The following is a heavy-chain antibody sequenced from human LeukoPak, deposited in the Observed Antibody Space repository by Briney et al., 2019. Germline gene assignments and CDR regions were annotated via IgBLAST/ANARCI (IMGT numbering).Heavy chain of an antibody. CDR2: IKQDGSEK. Sequence: PGGSLRLSCGASGFTFSSNWMTWVRQAPGKGLEWVANIKQDGSEKNYVDSVKGRFTISRDNAKNSLYLQMNSLRAEDTAVYHCARQRFGDVWGKGTTVTVSS. D-gene: IGHD3-3*01. V-gene: IGHV3-7*02. J-gene: IGHJ6*04. CDR1: GFTFSSNW. CDR3: ARQRFGDV.